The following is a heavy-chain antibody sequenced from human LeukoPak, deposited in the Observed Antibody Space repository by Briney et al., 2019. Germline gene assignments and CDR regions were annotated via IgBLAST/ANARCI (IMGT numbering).Heavy chain of an antibody. CDR2: IKRDGSEK. D-gene: IGHD5-18*01. V-gene: IGHV3-7*03. CDR3: AKQFGYGPPPYFDY. J-gene: IGHJ4*02. CDR1: GFTFSNYW. Sequence: PGGSLRLSCAASGFTFSNYWMSWVRQAPGKGLEWVANIKRDGSEKYYVDSVKGRFTISRDNAKNSLYLQMNSLRAEDTAVYYCAKQFGYGPPPYFDYWGQGTLVTVSS.